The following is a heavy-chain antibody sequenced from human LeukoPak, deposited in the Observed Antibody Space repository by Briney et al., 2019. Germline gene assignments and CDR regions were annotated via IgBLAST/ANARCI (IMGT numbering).Heavy chain of an antibody. V-gene: IGHV3-23*01. CDR3: AKDLDIWTGNYIDD. CDR2: ISGGGGIR. J-gene: IGHJ4*02. Sequence: PGGSLRLSCAASGSTFSSYAMSWVRQGPGKGLEWVSEISGGGGIRYYADSVKGRFTLSRDNSKNTVYLQMNGLRVEDTAIYYCAKDLDIWTGNYIDDWGQGTLVTVSS. CDR1: GSTFSSYA. D-gene: IGHD3/OR15-3a*01.